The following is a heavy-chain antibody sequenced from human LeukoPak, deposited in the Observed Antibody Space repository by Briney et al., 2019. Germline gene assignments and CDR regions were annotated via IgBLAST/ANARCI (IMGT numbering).Heavy chain of an antibody. D-gene: IGHD5-12*01. CDR2: ISYDGSNK. Sequence: GGSLRLSCAASGFTFSSYAMHWVRQAPGKGLEWVAAISYDGSNKYYADSVKGRFTISRDNSKNTLYLQMNSLRAEDTAVYYCARDGGGYSGYDYPDYWGQGTLVTVSS. CDR3: ARDGGGYSGYDYPDY. CDR1: GFTFSSYA. V-gene: IGHV3-30*04. J-gene: IGHJ4*02.